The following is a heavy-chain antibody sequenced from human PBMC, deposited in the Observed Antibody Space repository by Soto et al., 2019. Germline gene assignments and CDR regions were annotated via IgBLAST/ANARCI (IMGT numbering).Heavy chain of an antibody. J-gene: IGHJ6*02. CDR3: ARVIGAAARLIYYSMDA. Sequence: QVQLVQSGAEVKKPGSSVKVSCKASGGTFSSYAISWVRQAPGQGLEWMGGIIPIFGTANYAQKFQGRVTITADESTPTAYMELSSLRSEDTAVYYCARVIGAAARLIYYSMDAWGPGTTVTFS. V-gene: IGHV1-69*12. D-gene: IGHD6-13*01. CDR2: IIPIFGTA. CDR1: GGTFSSYA.